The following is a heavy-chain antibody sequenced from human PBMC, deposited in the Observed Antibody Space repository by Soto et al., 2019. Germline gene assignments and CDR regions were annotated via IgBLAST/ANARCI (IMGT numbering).Heavy chain of an antibody. J-gene: IGHJ5*02. CDR1: GYTFTSYD. CDR3: ARGGYSSGWSPGWFDP. D-gene: IGHD6-19*01. Sequence: QVQLVQSGAEVKKPGASVKVSCKASGYTFTSYDINWVRQATGQGLEWMGWMNPNSGNTGYAQKFQGKVTMTRNTSKSTAYMELSSMRSEDRAVYYCARGGYSSGWSPGWFDPWGQGTLVTVSS. V-gene: IGHV1-8*01. CDR2: MNPNSGNT.